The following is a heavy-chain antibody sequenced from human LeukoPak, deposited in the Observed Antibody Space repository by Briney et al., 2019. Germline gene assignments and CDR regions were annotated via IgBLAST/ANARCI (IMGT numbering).Heavy chain of an antibody. Sequence: GGSLRLSCAASGFTFSSYSMNWVRQAPGKGLEWVSSISSSSSYIYYADSEKGRFTISRDNAKNSLYLQMNSLRAEDTAVYYCARTIATGHFQHWGRAPWSPSPQ. CDR3: ARTIATGHFQH. CDR2: ISSSSSYI. CDR1: GFTFSSYS. V-gene: IGHV3-21*01. D-gene: IGHD3-9*01. J-gene: IGHJ1*01.